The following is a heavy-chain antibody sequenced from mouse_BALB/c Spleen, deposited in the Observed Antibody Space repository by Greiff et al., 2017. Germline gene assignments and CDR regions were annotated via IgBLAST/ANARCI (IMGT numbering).Heavy chain of an antibody. D-gene: IGHD1-1*01. CDR2: ISNGGGST. CDR3: ERHVRYGISYGYFDY. V-gene: IGHV5-12-2*01. J-gene: IGHJ2*01. Sequence: EVQRVESGGGLVQPGGSLKLSCAASGFTFSSYTMSWVRQTPEKRLEWVAYISNGGGSTYYADTVKGRFTISRDNAKNTLYLQMSSLKSEDTAMYYCERHVRYGISYGYFDYWGQGTTLTVSS. CDR1: GFTFSSYT.